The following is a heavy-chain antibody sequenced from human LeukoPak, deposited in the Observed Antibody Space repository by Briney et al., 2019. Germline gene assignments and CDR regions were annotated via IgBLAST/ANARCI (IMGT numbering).Heavy chain of an antibody. Sequence: SETLSLTCTVSGGSLSSSSYYWGWIRQPPGKGLEWIGSIYYSGSTYYNPSLKSRVPISVDTSKNQFSLKLSSVTAADTAGYYCASTCSGGSCYLRNWFDPWGQGTLVTVSS. V-gene: IGHV4-39*07. CDR1: GGSLSSSSYY. CDR3: ASTCSGGSCYLRNWFDP. J-gene: IGHJ5*02. D-gene: IGHD2-15*01. CDR2: IYYSGST.